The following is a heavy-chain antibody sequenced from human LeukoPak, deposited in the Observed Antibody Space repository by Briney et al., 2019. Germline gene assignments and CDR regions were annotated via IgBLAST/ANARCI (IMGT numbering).Heavy chain of an antibody. Sequence: PSETLSLTCTVSGGSISSGGYYWSWIRQHPGKGLEWIGYIYYSGSTYYNPSLKSRVTISVDTSKNQFSLKLSSVTAADTAVYYCARLSVVVPAAMRSYYYYGMDVWGQGTTVTVSS. CDR3: ARLSVVVPAAMRSYYYYGMDV. D-gene: IGHD2-2*01. CDR2: IYYSGST. V-gene: IGHV4-31*03. J-gene: IGHJ6*02. CDR1: GGSISSGGYY.